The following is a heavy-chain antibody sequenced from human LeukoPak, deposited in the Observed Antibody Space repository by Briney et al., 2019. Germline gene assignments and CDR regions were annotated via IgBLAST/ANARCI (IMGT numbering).Heavy chain of an antibody. D-gene: IGHD3-22*01. CDR3: ARVYDSSGSSQDYY. Sequence: SVKVSCKASGGTFSSYAISWVRQAPGQGLEWMGRIIPILGIANYAQKFQGRVTITADKSTSTAYMELSSLRSEDTAVYYCARVYDSSGSSQDYYWGQGTLVTVSS. CDR1: GGTFSSYA. V-gene: IGHV1-69*04. J-gene: IGHJ4*02. CDR2: IIPILGIA.